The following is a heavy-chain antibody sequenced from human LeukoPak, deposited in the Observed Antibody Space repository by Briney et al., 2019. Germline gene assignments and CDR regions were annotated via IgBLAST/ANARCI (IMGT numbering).Heavy chain of an antibody. CDR2: ISSSGSTI. CDR1: GFTFSSYE. V-gene: IGHV3-48*03. CDR3: TRDLGAAAVLFDY. J-gene: IGHJ4*02. D-gene: IGHD6-13*01. Sequence: GGSLRLSCAASGFTFSSYEMNWVRQAPGKGLEWVSYISSSGSTIYYADSVKGRFTISRDNAKNSLYLQMNRLRAEDTAVYYCTRDLGAAAVLFDYWGQGTLVTVSS.